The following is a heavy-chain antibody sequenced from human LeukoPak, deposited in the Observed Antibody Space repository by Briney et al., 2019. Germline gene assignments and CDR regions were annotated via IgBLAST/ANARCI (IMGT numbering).Heavy chain of an antibody. D-gene: IGHD1-14*01. J-gene: IGHJ4*02. CDR1: GFTFSNYW. CDR2: IKQDGTEK. V-gene: IGHV3-7*01. Sequence: GGSLRLSCAASGFTFSNYWMTWVRQAPGQGLEWVANIKQDGTEKYYVDSVKGRFTISRDNAKNSLFLQMNSLRAEDTAVYYCARAMVWDHGDYWGQGTLVTVSS. CDR3: ARAMVWDHGDY.